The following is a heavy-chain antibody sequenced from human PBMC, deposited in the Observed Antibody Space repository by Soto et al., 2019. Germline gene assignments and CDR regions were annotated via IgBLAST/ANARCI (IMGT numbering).Heavy chain of an antibody. V-gene: IGHV1-2*02. CDR1: GYTFTDYF. CDR2: INPYSGGA. D-gene: IGHD2-8*02. CDR3: ARLMHYSHPGGSSHSGFDM. Sequence: ASVKVSCKASGYTFTDYFIHWVRQAPGQGLEWIGWINPYSGGADLSQKFQGRVTMTRDTSISTAYMEVSSLRSDDTAVFYCARLMHYSHPGGSSHSGFDMWGQGTLVTVSS. J-gene: IGHJ3*02.